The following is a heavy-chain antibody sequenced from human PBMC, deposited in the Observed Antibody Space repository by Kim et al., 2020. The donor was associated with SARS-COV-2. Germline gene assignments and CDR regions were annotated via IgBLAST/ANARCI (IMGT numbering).Heavy chain of an antibody. V-gene: IGHV1-18*01. CDR3: ARDKIAVRPGWFDP. Sequence: ASVKVSCKASGYTFSSFGVSWMRQAPGQGLEWMGWISAYNGNTNYAQIFQGRVTMTTDTSTNTAYMELRSLRSDDTAMYYCARDKIAVRPGWFDPWGQGTLVTVSS. J-gene: IGHJ5*02. D-gene: IGHD6-6*01. CDR2: ISAYNGNT. CDR1: GYTFSSFG.